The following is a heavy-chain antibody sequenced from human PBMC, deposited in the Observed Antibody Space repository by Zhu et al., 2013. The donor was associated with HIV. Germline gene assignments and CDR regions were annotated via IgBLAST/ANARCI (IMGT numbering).Heavy chain of an antibody. CDR2: IYYSGST. CDR3: AREYSDQLLSNVEDRWFDP. Sequence: QVQLQESGPGLVKPSQTLSLTCSVSGGSISSGHYYWSYIRQPPGKGLEWIGCIYYSGSTYYNPSLKSRVTISSDTSKNQFSLRLTSVTAADTAVYYCAREYSDQLLSNVEDRWFDPWGQGILVTVSS. V-gene: IGHV4-30-4*01. CDR1: GGSISSGHYY. J-gene: IGHJ5*02. D-gene: IGHD2-2*01.